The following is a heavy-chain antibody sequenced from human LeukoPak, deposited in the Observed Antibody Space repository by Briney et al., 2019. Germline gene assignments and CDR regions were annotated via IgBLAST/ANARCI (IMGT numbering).Heavy chain of an antibody. CDR1: GYTFTGYY. CDR2: INPNSGGT. CDR3: ATDRPVYYYGAFYI. J-gene: IGHJ3*02. D-gene: IGHD3-10*01. V-gene: IGHV1-2*02. Sequence: ASVKVSCKASGYTFTGYYMHWVRQAPGQGLEWMGWINPNSGGTNYAQKFQGRVTMTEDTSLDTTYMDLSNLKSEDTAVYYCATDRPVYYYGAFYIWGQGTTVTVSS.